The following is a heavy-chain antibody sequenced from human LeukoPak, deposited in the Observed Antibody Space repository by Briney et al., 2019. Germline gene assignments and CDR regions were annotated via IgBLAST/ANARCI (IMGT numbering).Heavy chain of an antibody. Sequence: PGGSLRLSCAASGFNFDDYAMHWVRQAPGKGLEWVSLISGDGGSTYYADSVKGRFTISRDNSKNSLYLQMNSLRTEDTALYYCAKDIAAAGTGWFDPWGQGTLVTVSS. V-gene: IGHV3-43*02. J-gene: IGHJ5*02. CDR1: GFNFDDYA. CDR2: ISGDGGST. CDR3: AKDIAAAGTGWFDP. D-gene: IGHD6-13*01.